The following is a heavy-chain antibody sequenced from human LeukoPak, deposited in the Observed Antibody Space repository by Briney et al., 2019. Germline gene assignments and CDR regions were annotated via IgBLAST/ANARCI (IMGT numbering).Heavy chain of an antibody. V-gene: IGHV4-59*01. CDR2: IYYSGST. CDR3: ARSVGARRDFDY. J-gene: IGHJ4*02. D-gene: IGHD1-26*01. Sequence: SETLSLTCTVSGGSISSYYWSWIRLPPGKGLEWIGYIYYSGSTNYNPSLKSRVTISVDTSKNQFSLKLSSVTAADTAVYYCARSVGARRDFDYWGQGTLVTVSS. CDR1: GGSISSYY.